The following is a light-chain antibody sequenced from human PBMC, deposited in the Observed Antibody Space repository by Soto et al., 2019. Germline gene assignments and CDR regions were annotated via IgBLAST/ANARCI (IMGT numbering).Light chain of an antibody. J-gene: IGLJ2*01. V-gene: IGLV2-14*01. Sequence: QSALTQPASVSGSPGQSITISCTGSSSDVGVYNYVSWYQQYPGEAPKLVISDVSHRPSGVANRFSGTNDSNTASLTISGLQADDAADYYYWSYTSSNPPLFGGGTKLTVL. CDR3: WSYTSSNPPL. CDR1: SSDVGVYNY. CDR2: DVS.